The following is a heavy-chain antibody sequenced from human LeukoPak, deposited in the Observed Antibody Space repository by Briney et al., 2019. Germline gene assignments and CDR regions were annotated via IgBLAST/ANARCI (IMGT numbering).Heavy chain of an antibody. CDR2: IWHDGSNI. CDR3: AREIVGEGNFDC. V-gene: IGHV3-33*01. Sequence: GRTLRLSCETSGFTFSNYGMHWVRQTPGKGLEGVAAIWHDGSNIFYADSVKGRFTISRDNSKNTLFLQMNSLRAEDTALYYCAREIVGEGNFDCWGQGTLVTVSS. D-gene: IGHD2-15*01. J-gene: IGHJ4*02. CDR1: GFTFSNYG.